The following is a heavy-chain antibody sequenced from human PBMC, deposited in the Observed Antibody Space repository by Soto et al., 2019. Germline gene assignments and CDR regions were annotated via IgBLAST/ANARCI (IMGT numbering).Heavy chain of an antibody. CDR3: AGDRGVRGVIYYYYYGMDV. V-gene: IGHV1-18*01. CDR1: GYTFTSYG. CDR2: ISAYNGNT. D-gene: IGHD3-10*01. J-gene: IGHJ6*02. Sequence: QVQLVQSGAEVKKPGASVKVSCKASGYTFTSYGISWVRQAPGQGLEWMGWISAYNGNTNYAQKLQGRVTMTTDTSTSTAYMELRSLRSDDTAVYYWAGDRGVRGVIYYYYYGMDVWGQGTTVTVSS.